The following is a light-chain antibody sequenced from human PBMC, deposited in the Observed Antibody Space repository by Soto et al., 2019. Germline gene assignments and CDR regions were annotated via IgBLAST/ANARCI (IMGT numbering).Light chain of an antibody. CDR1: SSDVGGYDS. Sequence: QSVLTQPPSASGSPGQSVTISCTGTSSDVGGYDSVSWFQQHPDKAPKLMIYEVSKRPSGVPDRFSGSKSGNTASLTVWWLQEDDDADYCCTSDAGSNSLVFGGGTKLTVL. V-gene: IGLV2-8*01. CDR3: TSDAGSNSLV. CDR2: EVS. J-gene: IGLJ2*01.